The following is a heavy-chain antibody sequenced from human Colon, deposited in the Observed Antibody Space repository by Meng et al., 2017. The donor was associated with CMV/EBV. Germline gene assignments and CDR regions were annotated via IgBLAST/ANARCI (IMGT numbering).Heavy chain of an antibody. CDR2: ISATGDKT. D-gene: IGHD2-2*02. Sequence: GGSLRLSCATSGFPFTSFTITWVRQAPGPGLEWVSSISATGDKTHYADSVKGRFTISRDNSKNTLYLQMNSLRAEDTAVYYCARDTQDIVVVPAAIWRYYGMDVWGQGTTVTVSS. CDR1: GFPFTSFT. CDR3: ARDTQDIVVVPAAIWRYYGMDV. J-gene: IGHJ6*02. V-gene: IGHV3-23*01.